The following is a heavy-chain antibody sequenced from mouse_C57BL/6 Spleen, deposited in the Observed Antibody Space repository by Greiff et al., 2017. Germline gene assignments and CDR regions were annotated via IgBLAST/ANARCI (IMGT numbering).Heavy chain of an antibody. J-gene: IGHJ3*01. CDR2: ISSGSSTI. Sequence: EVQGVESGGGLVKPGGSLKLSCAASGFTFSDYGMHWVRQAPGKGLEWVAYISSGSSTIYYADTLKGRFTISRDNAKNTLFLQMTSLRSEDTAMYYCARDYYGPWFAYWGQGTLVTVSA. CDR1: GFTFSDYG. D-gene: IGHD1-1*01. V-gene: IGHV5-17*01. CDR3: ARDYYGPWFAY.